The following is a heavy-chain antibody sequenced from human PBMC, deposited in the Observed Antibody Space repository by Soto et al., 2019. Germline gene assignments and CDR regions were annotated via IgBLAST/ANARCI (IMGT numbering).Heavy chain of an antibody. CDR2: ISGSGGST. CDR3: AKDREYYDYIWGSWDY. V-gene: IGHV3-23*01. J-gene: IGHJ4*02. CDR1: GFTFSSYA. Sequence: GGSLRLSCAASGFTFSSYAMSWVRQAPGKGLEWVSAISGSGGSTYYADSVKGRFTISRDNSKNTLYLQMKSLRAEDTAVYYCAKDREYYDYIWGSWDYWGQGTLVTVSS. D-gene: IGHD3-16*01.